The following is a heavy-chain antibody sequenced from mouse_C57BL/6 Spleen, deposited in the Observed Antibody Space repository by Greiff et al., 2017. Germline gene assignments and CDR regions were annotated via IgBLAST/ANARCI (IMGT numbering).Heavy chain of an antibody. CDR1: GYTFTSYW. D-gene: IGHD2-12*01. CDR2: IHPNSGST. CDR3: ARDSYDVYYYAMDY. V-gene: IGHV1-64*01. Sequence: QVQLQQPGAELVKPGASVKLSCKASGYTFTSYWMHWVKQRPGQGLEWIGMIHPNSGSTNYNEKFKSKATLTVDKSSSTAYMQLSSLTSEDSAVYYCARDSYDVYYYAMDYWGQGTSVTVSS. J-gene: IGHJ4*01.